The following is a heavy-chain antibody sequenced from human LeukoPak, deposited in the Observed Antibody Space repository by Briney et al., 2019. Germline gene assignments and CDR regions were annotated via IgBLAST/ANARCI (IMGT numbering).Heavy chain of an antibody. Sequence: PGGSLRLSCAASGFTFSTYSMNWVRQAPGKGLEWVSSIRESGTSAYYADSVKGRFTVSRDNSKGTVSLQRERLRTEDTAVYYCAKDHAAAGAPDFWGQGTLVTVSS. CDR3: AKDHAAAGAPDF. V-gene: IGHV3-23*01. J-gene: IGHJ4*02. CDR2: IRESGTSA. CDR1: GFTFSTYS. D-gene: IGHD4/OR15-4a*01.